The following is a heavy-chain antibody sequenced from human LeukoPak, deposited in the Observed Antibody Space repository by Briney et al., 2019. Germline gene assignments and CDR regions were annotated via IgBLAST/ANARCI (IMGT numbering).Heavy chain of an antibody. V-gene: IGHV3-53*01. D-gene: IGHD2-15*01. J-gene: IGHJ4*02. CDR2: LFSACSA. Sequence: PGGSLRLSCVASGFTVSSSSMNWVRQARGKGVEVVSILFSACSALSADSVKGRFTISRDNSKNTLSLQMNSLRAEDTAVYYCARFHRGWYFDYWGQGTLVTVSS. CDR1: GFTVSSSS. CDR3: ARFHRGWYFDY.